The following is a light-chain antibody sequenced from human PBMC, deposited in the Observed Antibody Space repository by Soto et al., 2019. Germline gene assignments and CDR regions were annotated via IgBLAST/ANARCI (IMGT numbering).Light chain of an antibody. CDR3: QHHIVGGT. V-gene: IGKV3-11*01. Sequence: EIVLTQSPATLYLSPGERATLSCRASQSVSESLAWYQQKPGQAPRLLIYDVSYTATGIPVRLSGSGSGTDFTLTISCLQSEDFATYYCQHHIVGGTFGGGTKVDIK. J-gene: IGKJ4*01. CDR1: QSVSES. CDR2: DVS.